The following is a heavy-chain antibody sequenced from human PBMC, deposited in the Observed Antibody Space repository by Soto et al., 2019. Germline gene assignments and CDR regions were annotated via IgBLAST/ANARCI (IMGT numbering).Heavy chain of an antibody. J-gene: IGHJ4*02. CDR3: ARWWFGEFFDY. CDR1: GGSIRSGDYY. CDR2: IYYSGST. D-gene: IGHD3-10*01. V-gene: IGHV4-30-4*01. Sequence: PSETLSLTCTVSGGSIRSGDYYWSWIRQPPGKGLEWIGFIYYSGSTYYNPSLKSRVTISVDTSKNQFSLKLSSVTAADTAVYYCARWWFGEFFDYWGQGTLVTVSS.